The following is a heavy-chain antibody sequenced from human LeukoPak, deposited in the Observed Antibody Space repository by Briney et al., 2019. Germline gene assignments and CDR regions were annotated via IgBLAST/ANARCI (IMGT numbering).Heavy chain of an antibody. J-gene: IGHJ6*03. D-gene: IGHD3-3*01. CDR3: ARVLDYYYYMDV. CDR2: IIPIFGTA. V-gene: IGHV1-69*05. Sequence: WASVKVSCKASGGTFSSYAISWVRQAPGQGLEWMGGIIPIFGTANYAQKFQGRVTITTDESTSTAYMELSSLRSEDTAAYYCARVLDYYYYMDVWGKGTTVTVSS. CDR1: GGTFSSYA.